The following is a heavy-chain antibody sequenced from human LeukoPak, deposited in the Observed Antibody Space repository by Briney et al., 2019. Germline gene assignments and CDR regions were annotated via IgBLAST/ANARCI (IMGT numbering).Heavy chain of an antibody. CDR3: ANDPGWYGGFDY. D-gene: IGHD6-19*01. CDR2: ISGSGGST. J-gene: IGHJ4*02. Sequence: GGSLRLSCAASGFTFSSYGMSWVRQAPGKGLEWVSAISGSGGSTYYADSVKGRFTISRDNSKRTLYLQMNSLRAEDTAVYYCANDPGWYGGFDYWGQGTLVTVSS. CDR1: GFTFSSYG. V-gene: IGHV3-23*01.